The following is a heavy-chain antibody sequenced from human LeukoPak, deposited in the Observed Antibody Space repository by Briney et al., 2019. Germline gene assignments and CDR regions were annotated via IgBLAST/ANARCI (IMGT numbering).Heavy chain of an antibody. CDR1: GYTFTSYY. D-gene: IGHD3-9*01. Sequence: GASVKVSCKASGYTFTSYYMHWVRQAPGQGLEWMGIINPSGGSTSYAQKFQGRVTMTRDMSTSTVYMELSSLRSEDTAVYYCARVTILTDAFDIWGQGTMVTVSS. CDR3: ARVTILTDAFDI. CDR2: INPSGGST. V-gene: IGHV1-46*01. J-gene: IGHJ3*02.